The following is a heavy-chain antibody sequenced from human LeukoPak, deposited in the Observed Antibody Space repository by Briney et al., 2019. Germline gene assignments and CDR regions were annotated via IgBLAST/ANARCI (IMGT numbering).Heavy chain of an antibody. V-gene: IGHV4-59*01. Sequence: SETLSLTCTVSGGSISSYYWSWIRQPPGKGLEWIWYIYYSGSTNYNPSLKSRVTISVDTSKNQVSLKLSSVTAADTAVYNCARTTEGGYTYDYCYDYYMDVWGKGTTVTISS. J-gene: IGHJ6*03. CDR3: ARTTEGGYTYDYCYDYYMDV. CDR1: GGSISSYY. D-gene: IGHD5-18*01. CDR2: IYYSGST.